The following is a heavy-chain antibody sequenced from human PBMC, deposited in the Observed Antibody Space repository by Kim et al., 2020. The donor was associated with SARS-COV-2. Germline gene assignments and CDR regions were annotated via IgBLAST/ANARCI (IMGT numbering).Heavy chain of an antibody. D-gene: IGHD6-19*01. CDR2: IETSTANP. CDR3: VRDSAVAGVSVFDS. Sequence: ASVKVSCKASGDTFPYAINWLRQAPGQGLEWLGWIETSTANPTYAQGFTGRFVFSLDTSVSTAYLQMSSLKAEDSAVYYCVRDSAVAGVSVFDSWGQGTLVTVSS. CDR1: GDTFPYA. V-gene: IGHV7-4-1*02. J-gene: IGHJ4*02.